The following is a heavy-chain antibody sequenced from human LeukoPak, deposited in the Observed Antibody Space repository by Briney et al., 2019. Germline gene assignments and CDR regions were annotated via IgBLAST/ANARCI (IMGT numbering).Heavy chain of an antibody. Sequence: PGGSLRLSCAASGFTFSSYTMTGVRQAPGKGLEWVSGISGGDFSTFYADSVRGRFTISRDNSKNTLYLQMNSLRADDSAVYYCANVPPYYMAVWDKGTTVTVSS. V-gene: IGHV3-23*01. CDR2: ISGGDFST. J-gene: IGHJ6*03. CDR1: GFTFSSYT. CDR3: ANVPPYYMAV.